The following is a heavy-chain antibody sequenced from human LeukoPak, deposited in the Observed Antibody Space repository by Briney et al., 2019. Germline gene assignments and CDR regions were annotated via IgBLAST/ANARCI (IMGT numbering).Heavy chain of an antibody. CDR3: ARQQRGGPSGNLGGLFASYYTYYYMDV. Sequence: GASVKVSCKASGYTFTMYYIHWVRQAPGQGLEWMGMINPSDGATTYAQRFQGRVTMTRDMSTTTVYMDLRSLRFEDTAVYFGARQQRGGPSGNLGGLFASYYTYYYMDVWGRGTTVTVSS. J-gene: IGHJ6*03. V-gene: IGHV1-46*01. CDR1: GYTFTMYY. CDR2: INPSDGAT. D-gene: IGHD1-26*01.